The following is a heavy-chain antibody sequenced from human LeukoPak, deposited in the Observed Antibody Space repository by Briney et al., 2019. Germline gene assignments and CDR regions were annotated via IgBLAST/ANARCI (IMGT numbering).Heavy chain of an antibody. CDR1: GGSISSYY. V-gene: IGHV4-59*08. CDR3: ARLKDSGYELSPFDY. Sequence: VKPSETLSLTCTVSGGSISSYYWSWIRQPPGKGLEWIGYIYYSGSTNYNPSLKSRVTISVDTSKNQFSLKLSSVTAADTAVYYCARLKDSGYELSPFDYWGQGTLVTVSS. CDR2: IYYSGST. D-gene: IGHD5-12*01. J-gene: IGHJ4*02.